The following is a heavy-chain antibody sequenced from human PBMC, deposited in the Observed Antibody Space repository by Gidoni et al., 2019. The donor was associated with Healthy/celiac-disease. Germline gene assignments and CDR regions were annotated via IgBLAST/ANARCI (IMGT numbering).Heavy chain of an antibody. J-gene: IGHJ3*02. CDR3: ARDYTFGDIVVVPAAILGAFDI. V-gene: IGHV1-69*01. D-gene: IGHD2-2*02. CDR2: IIPIFGTA. Sequence: WVRQAPGQGLEWMGGIIPIFGTANYAQKFQGRVTITADESTSTAYMELSSLRSEDTAVYYCARDYTFGDIVVVPAAILGAFDIWGQGTMVTVSS.